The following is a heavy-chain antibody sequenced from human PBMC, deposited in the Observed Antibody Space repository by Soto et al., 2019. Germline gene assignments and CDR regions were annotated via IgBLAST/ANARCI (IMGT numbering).Heavy chain of an antibody. V-gene: IGHV1-18*01. CDR3: ARDLQGWELGYYYYGMDV. CDR2: ISAYNGNT. J-gene: IGHJ6*02. CDR1: GYTFTSYG. D-gene: IGHD1-26*01. Sequence: ASVKVSCKASGYTFTSYGISWVRQAPGQGLEWMGWISAYNGNTNYAPKLQGRVTMTTDTSTSTAYMELRSLRSDDTAVYYCARDLQGWELGYYYYGMDVWGQGTTVTVS.